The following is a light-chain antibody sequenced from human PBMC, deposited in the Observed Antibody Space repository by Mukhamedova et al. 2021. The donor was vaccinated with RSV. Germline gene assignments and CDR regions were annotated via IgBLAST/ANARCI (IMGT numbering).Light chain of an antibody. Sequence: GDRVTITCRASQSISSWLAWYQQKPGKAPKLLIYKASSLESGVPSRFSGSGSGTEFTLTISSLQSEDFAVYYCQQYNNWPPLTFG. CDR1: QSISSW. CDR2: KAS. V-gene: IGKV1-5*03. CDR3: QQYNNWPPLT. J-gene: IGKJ4*01.